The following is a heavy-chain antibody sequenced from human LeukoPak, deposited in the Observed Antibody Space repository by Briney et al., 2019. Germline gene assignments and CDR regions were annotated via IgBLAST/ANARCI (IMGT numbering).Heavy chain of an antibody. J-gene: IGHJ3*02. CDR1: GDSFTIND. CDR2: MNPNSGNT. D-gene: IGHD6-13*01. CDR3: ARVTAGGTWTFDI. Sequence: GASVKVSCKTSGDSFTINDVNWVRQATGQGLEWMGWMNPNSGNTGYAQKFQGRVTMTRNTSISTAYMELTDLRSEDTAVYYCARVTAGGTWTFDIWDQGTTVTVSS. V-gene: IGHV1-8*01.